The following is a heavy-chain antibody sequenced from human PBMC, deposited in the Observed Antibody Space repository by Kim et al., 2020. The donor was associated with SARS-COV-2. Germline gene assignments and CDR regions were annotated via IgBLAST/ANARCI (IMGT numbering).Heavy chain of an antibody. V-gene: IGHV3-48*02. J-gene: IGHJ4*02. Sequence: TIYYANLVKGRFTNSKDNAKNSLYLQMNSLRDEDTAVYYCARDLKGIGWGGQGTLVTVSS. CDR3: ARDLKGIGW. D-gene: IGHD1-26*01. CDR2: TI.